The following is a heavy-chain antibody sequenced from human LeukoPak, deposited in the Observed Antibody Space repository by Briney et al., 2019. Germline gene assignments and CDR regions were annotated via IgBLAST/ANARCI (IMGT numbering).Heavy chain of an antibody. V-gene: IGHV4-59*02. J-gene: IGHJ4*02. Sequence: SETLSLTCTVSGGSVNGYYWTWIRQPPGKGLESVGYMYYNANANYNPSLTGRVAMSVDTSKNQLSLNLDSMTAADTAVYYCARFFTVTSRIDIWGQGVLVTVSS. CDR3: ARFFTVTSRIDI. CDR2: MYYNANA. D-gene: IGHD4-17*01. CDR1: GGSVNGYY.